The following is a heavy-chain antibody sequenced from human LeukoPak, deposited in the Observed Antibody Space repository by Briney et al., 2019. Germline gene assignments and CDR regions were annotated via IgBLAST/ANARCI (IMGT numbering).Heavy chain of an antibody. CDR1: GGSISSSSYY. D-gene: IGHD3-22*01. CDR2: IYYSGST. Sequence: SETLSLTCTVSGGSISSSSYYWGWIRQPPGKGLEWIGSIYYSGSTYYNPSLKSRVTISVDTSKNQFSLKLSSVTAADTAVYYCASLVVEGYFDYWGQGTLVTVSS. CDR3: ASLVVEGYFDY. V-gene: IGHV4-39*01. J-gene: IGHJ4*02.